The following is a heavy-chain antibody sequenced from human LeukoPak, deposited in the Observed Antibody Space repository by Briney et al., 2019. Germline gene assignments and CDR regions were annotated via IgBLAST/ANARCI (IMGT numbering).Heavy chain of an antibody. CDR1: GFTFSSYG. Sequence: GTSLRLSCAASGFTFSSYGMHWVRQAPGKGLEWVAVISCDGNNKYYTDSVKGRFTISRDNSKSTLYLQMNSLRGEDTAVYYCAKLVLWQPTHYYYYMDVWGKGTTVTVSS. CDR3: AKLVLWQPTHYYYYMDV. V-gene: IGHV3-30*18. J-gene: IGHJ6*03. D-gene: IGHD6-13*01. CDR2: ISCDGNNK.